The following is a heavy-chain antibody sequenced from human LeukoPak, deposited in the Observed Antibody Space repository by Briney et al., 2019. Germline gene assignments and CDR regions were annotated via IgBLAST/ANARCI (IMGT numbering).Heavy chain of an antibody. Sequence: SETLSLTCTVSGGSISSYYWSWIRQPPGKGLEWIGYIYYSGSTNYNPSLKSRVTISVDTPKNQFSLKLSSVTAADTAVYYCARAHSYVWGSYPTDDYFDYWGQGTLVTVSS. CDR1: GGSISSYY. CDR3: ARAHSYVWGSYPTDDYFDY. CDR2: IYYSGST. J-gene: IGHJ4*02. D-gene: IGHD3-16*02. V-gene: IGHV4-59*01.